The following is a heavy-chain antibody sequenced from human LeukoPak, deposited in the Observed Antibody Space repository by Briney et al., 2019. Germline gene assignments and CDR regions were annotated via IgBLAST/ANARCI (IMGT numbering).Heavy chain of an antibody. D-gene: IGHD6-13*01. Sequence: PSETLSLTCTVSGGSISSYYWSWIRQPPGKGLEWIGYIYYSGSTNYNPSLKSRVTISVETSKNQFSLKLSSVTAADTAVYYCARTTAAGTYYFDYWGQGTLVTVSS. J-gene: IGHJ4*02. CDR3: ARTTAAGTYYFDY. CDR1: GGSISSYY. CDR2: IYYSGST. V-gene: IGHV4-59*01.